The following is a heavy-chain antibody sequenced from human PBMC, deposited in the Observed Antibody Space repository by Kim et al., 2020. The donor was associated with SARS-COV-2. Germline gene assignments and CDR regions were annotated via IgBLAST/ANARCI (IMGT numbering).Heavy chain of an antibody. CDR1: GYSISSGYY. J-gene: IGHJ4*02. CDR2: IYHSGST. D-gene: IGHD1-1*01. Sequence: SETLSLTCTVSGYSISSGYYWGWIRQPPGKGLEWIGSIYHSGSTYYNPSLKSRVTISVDTSKNQFSLKLSSVTAADTAVYYCARCTPSDYWGQGTLVTVSS. V-gene: IGHV4-38-2*02. CDR3: ARCTPSDY.